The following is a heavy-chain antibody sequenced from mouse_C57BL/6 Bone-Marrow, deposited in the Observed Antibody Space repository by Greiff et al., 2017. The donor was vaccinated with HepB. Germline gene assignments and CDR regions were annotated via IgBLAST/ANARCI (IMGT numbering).Heavy chain of an antibody. J-gene: IGHJ3*01. CDR1: GYTFTSYW. Sequence: VQLQQPGAELVRPGSSVKLSCKASGYTFTSYWMDWVKQRPGQGLEWIGNIYPSDSETHYNQKFRDKATLTVDKSSSTAYMQLSSLTSEDSAVYYCARLERSGFAYWGQGTLVTVSA. CDR3: ARLERSGFAY. V-gene: IGHV1-61*01. CDR2: IYPSDSET.